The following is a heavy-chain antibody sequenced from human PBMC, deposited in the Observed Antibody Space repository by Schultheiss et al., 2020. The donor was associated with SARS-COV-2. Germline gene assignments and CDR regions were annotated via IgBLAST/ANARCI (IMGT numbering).Heavy chain of an antibody. V-gene: IGHV4-59*08. CDR3: ARLGSDYYGSGSYYELDNWFDP. CDR2: IYYSGST. Sequence: SETLSLTCTVSGGSFSGYYWSWIRQPPGKGLEWIGYIYYSGSTNYNPSLKSRVTISVDTSKNQFSLKLRSVTAADTAVYYCARLGSDYYGSGSYYELDNWFDPWGQGTLVTVSS. CDR1: GGSFSGYY. J-gene: IGHJ5*02. D-gene: IGHD3-10*01.